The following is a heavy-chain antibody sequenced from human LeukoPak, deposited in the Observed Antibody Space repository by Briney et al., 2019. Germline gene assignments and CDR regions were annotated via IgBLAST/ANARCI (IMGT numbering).Heavy chain of an antibody. D-gene: IGHD3-3*01. J-gene: IGHJ4*02. CDR1: GFTVSGDY. CDR3: ARETFTNDFWSGYYHY. CDR2: IYMGGNT. V-gene: IGHV3-66*02. Sequence: PGGSLRLSCAASGFTVSGDYLSWVRQAPGKGLEWVSVIYMGGNTYYADSVKGRFTISRDNSKNSLYLQMNSLRTEDTAVYYCARETFTNDFWSGYYHYWGQGTLVTVSS.